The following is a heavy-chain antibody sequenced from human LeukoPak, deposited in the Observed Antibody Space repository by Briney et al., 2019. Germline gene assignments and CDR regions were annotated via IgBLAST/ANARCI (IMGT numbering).Heavy chain of an antibody. CDR2: INPNSGVT. Sequence: ASVKVSCKASGYTFTGYYMHWVRQAPGQGLEGTGWINPNSGVTNYAQKALGTDSMTRDTSISTAYMDLSTLRSDDTALCYRSSVLTYFWSGYRNTNWFDPWGQGTLVTVSS. V-gene: IGHV1-2*02. J-gene: IGHJ5*02. D-gene: IGHD3-3*01. CDR1: GYTFTGYY. CDR3: SSVLTYFWSGYRNTNWFDP.